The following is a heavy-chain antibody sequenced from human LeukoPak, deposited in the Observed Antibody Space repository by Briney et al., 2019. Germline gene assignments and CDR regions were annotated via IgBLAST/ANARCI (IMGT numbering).Heavy chain of an antibody. D-gene: IGHD6-6*01. CDR1: GGTFSSYA. V-gene: IGHV1-69*06. CDR2: IIPIFGTA. Sequence: SVKVSCKASGGTFSSYAISWVRQAPGQGLEWMGGIIPIFGTANYAQKFQGRVTITADKSTSTAYMELSSLRSEDTAVYYCGAARGYYYYYYTDVWGKGTTVTVSS. CDR3: GAARGYYYYYYTDV. J-gene: IGHJ6*03.